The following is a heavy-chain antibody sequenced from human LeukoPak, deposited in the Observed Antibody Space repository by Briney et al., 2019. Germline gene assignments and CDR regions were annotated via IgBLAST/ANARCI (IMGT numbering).Heavy chain of an antibody. J-gene: IGHJ5*02. V-gene: IGHV3-30-3*01. CDR3: AKDPYSSSWYNWFDP. Sequence: GRSLRLSCAASGFTFSSYAMHWVRQAPGKGLEWVAVISYDGSNKYYADSVKGRFTISRDNSKNTLYLQMNSLRAEDTAVYYCAKDPYSSSWYNWFDPWGQGTLVTVSS. D-gene: IGHD6-13*01. CDR1: GFTFSSYA. CDR2: ISYDGSNK.